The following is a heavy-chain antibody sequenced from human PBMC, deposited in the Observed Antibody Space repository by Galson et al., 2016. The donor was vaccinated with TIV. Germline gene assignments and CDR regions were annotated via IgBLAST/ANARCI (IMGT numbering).Heavy chain of an antibody. J-gene: IGHJ4*02. CDR3: ASGYHFGGLGYFDY. Sequence: SVKVSCKASGNIFTREYVHWVRQAPGQGLEWMGVIDPTYGGTTFAQKFQALVTMTRDTSTSTVYMEVSGLKSDDTAVYFCASGYHFGGLGYFDYWGQGTLVTVSS. V-gene: IGHV1-46*03. CDR2: IDPTYGGT. CDR1: GNIFTREY. D-gene: IGHD3-16*01.